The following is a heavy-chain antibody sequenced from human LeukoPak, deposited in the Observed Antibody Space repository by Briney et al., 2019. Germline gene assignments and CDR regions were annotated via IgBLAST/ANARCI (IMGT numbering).Heavy chain of an antibody. CDR2: ISGSGGST. V-gene: IGHV3-23*01. D-gene: IGHD5-18*01. J-gene: IGHJ4*02. CDR1: GFTFSSYA. CDR3: AKDRRIQLWLGFDY. Sequence: WGSLRLSCAASGFTFSSYAVSWVRQAPGKGLEWVSAISGSGGSTYYADSVKGRFTISRDNSKNTLYLQMNSLRAEDTAVYYCAKDRRIQLWLGFDYWGQGTLVTVSS.